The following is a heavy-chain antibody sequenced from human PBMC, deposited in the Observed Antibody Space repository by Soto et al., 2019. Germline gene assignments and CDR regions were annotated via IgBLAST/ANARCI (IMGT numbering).Heavy chain of an antibody. CDR1: GYTFTGYY. V-gene: IGHV1-2*02. Sequence: ASVKVSCKASGYTFTGYYMHWVRQAPGQGLEWMGWINPNSGGTNYAQKFQGRVTMTRDTSISTAYMELSRLRSDDTAVYYCASLANWGFMDAFDIWGQGTMVTVSS. CDR3: ASLANWGFMDAFDI. J-gene: IGHJ3*02. D-gene: IGHD7-27*01. CDR2: INPNSGGT.